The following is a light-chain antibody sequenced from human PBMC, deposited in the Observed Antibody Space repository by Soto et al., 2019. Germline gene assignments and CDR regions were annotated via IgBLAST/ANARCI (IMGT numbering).Light chain of an antibody. J-gene: IGKJ1*01. CDR1: QSISSW. CDR3: QHHSLYSPWK. V-gene: IGKV1-5*01. Sequence: DIQMTPSPSTLSASVLYRVNITCRASQSISSWLAWYQQKPGKAPKLLIYDASSLESGVPSRFSGSGSGTEFTLTISSLQPDDSATYYCQHHSLYSPWKFGQGTKVAIK. CDR2: DAS.